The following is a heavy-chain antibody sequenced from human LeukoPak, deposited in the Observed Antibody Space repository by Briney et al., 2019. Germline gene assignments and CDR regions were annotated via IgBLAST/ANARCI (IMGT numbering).Heavy chain of an antibody. Sequence: SQTLSLTCTVSGGSISSGSYYWSWIRQPAGKGLEWIGRIYTSGSTNYNPSLRSRVTISVDTSKNQFSLKLSSVTAADTAVYYCARLGVRENYYYYYYMDVWGKGTTVTISS. V-gene: IGHV4-61*02. J-gene: IGHJ6*03. CDR3: ARLGVRENYYYYYYMDV. D-gene: IGHD3-10*01. CDR2: IYTSGST. CDR1: GGSISSGSYY.